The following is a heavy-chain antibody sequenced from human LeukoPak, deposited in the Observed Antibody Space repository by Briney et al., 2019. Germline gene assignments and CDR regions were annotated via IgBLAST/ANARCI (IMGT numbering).Heavy chain of an antibody. Sequence: PGGSLRLSCAASGFTFSSYSMNWVRQAPGKGLGWVSSISSSSYIYYADSVKGRFTISRDNAKNSLYLQMNSLRAEDTAVYYCARQSSGYDLGYWGQGTLVTVSS. CDR2: ISSSSYI. V-gene: IGHV3-21*01. CDR1: GFTFSSYS. D-gene: IGHD5-12*01. CDR3: ARQSSGYDLGY. J-gene: IGHJ4*02.